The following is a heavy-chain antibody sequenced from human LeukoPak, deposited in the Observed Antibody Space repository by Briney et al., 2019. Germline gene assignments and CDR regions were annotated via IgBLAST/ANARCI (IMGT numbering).Heavy chain of an antibody. CDR3: IKSYSSSSSEYFQY. V-gene: IGHV1-18*01. Sequence: ASVKVSCKASGYTFTSYGISWVRQAPGQGLEWMGWISAYNGNTNYAQKLQGRVTMTTDTSTSTAYMELRSLRSDDTAVYYCIKSYSSSSSEYFQYWGQGTLVTVSS. CDR1: GYTFTSYG. D-gene: IGHD6-6*01. J-gene: IGHJ1*01. CDR2: ISAYNGNT.